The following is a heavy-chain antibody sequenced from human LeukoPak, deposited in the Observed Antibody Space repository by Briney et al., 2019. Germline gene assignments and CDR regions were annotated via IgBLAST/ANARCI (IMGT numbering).Heavy chain of an antibody. Sequence: SETLSLTCTVSGGSISSGGYYWSWIRQHPGKGLEWIGYIYYSGSTYYNPSLKSRVTISVDTSKNQSSLKLSSVTAADTAVYYCARERGYGDYVDYWGQGTLVTVSS. V-gene: IGHV4-31*03. CDR2: IYYSGST. J-gene: IGHJ4*02. CDR1: GGSISSGGYY. D-gene: IGHD4-17*01. CDR3: ARERGYGDYVDY.